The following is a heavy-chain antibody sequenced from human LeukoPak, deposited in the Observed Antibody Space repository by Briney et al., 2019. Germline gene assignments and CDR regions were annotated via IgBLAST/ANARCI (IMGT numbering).Heavy chain of an antibody. V-gene: IGHV4-34*01. J-gene: IGHJ3*02. Sequence: SETLSLICAVYGGSFSGYYWSWIRQPPGKGLEWIGEINHSGSTNYNPSLKSRVTISVDTSKNQFSLQLNSVTPEDTAVYYCVRDDGIGLDAFDIWGQGTMVTVSS. CDR2: INHSGST. CDR3: VRDDGIGLDAFDI. CDR1: GGSFSGYY. D-gene: IGHD3-22*01.